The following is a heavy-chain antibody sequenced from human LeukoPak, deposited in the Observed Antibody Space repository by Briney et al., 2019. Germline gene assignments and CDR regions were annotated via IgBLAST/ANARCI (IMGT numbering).Heavy chain of an antibody. CDR1: GFNFSSYE. D-gene: IGHD6-6*01. V-gene: IGHV3-48*03. CDR3: ARDYLKAALDY. Sequence: GGSLRLSCAASGFNFSSYEMNWVRQAPGKGLEWVSYISTSGTIIYYADSVKGRFTISRDNAKNSLYLQMNSLRAEDTAVYYCARDYLKAALDYWGQGTLVTVSS. CDR2: ISTSGTII. J-gene: IGHJ4*02.